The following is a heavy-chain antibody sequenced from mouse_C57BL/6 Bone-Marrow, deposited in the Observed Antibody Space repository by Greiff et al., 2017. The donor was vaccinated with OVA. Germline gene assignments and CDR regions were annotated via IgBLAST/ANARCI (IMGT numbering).Heavy chain of an antibody. J-gene: IGHJ2*01. V-gene: IGHV14-4*01. CDR3: TTGGYDGYYVDY. CDR1: GFNIKDDY. CDR2: IDPENGDT. D-gene: IGHD2-3*01. Sequence: VQLQQSGAELVRPGASVKLSCTASGFNIKDDYMHWVKQRPEQGLEWIGWIDPENGDTEYASKFQGKATITADTSSNTAYLQLSSLTSEDTAVYYCTTGGYDGYYVDYGGQGTTLTVSS.